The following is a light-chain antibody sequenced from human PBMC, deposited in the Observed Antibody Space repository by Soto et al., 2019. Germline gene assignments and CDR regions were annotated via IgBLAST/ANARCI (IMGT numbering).Light chain of an antibody. CDR2: GAS. J-gene: IGKJ4*01. CDR1: QSVNSNY. V-gene: IGKV3-20*01. Sequence: ETVLTQSPGTLSLSPGERATLSCRASQSVNSNYLGWYQQKPGQAPRLLMDGASSRATGIPDRFSGSGAGTDFTLTISRLEPEDFAMYYCQQHGDSLTFGGGTKVEIK. CDR3: QQHGDSLT.